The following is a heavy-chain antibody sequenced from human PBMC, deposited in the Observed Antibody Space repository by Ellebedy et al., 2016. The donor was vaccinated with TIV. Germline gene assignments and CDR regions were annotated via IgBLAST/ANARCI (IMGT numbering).Heavy chain of an antibody. V-gene: IGHV3-23*01. J-gene: IGHJ6*02. Sequence: GGSLRLSCAASGFTFSNYAMTFFLPSPGKGLECFSALRGHGRNTHYANSLKDRFTVSRDNSRNTLYLQLDSLRGEDTAVYYCAQTNWGSGGFYGMDVWGQGTTVTVSS. CDR3: AQTNWGSGGFYGMDV. D-gene: IGHD7-27*01. CDR1: GFTFSNYA. CDR2: LRGHGRNT.